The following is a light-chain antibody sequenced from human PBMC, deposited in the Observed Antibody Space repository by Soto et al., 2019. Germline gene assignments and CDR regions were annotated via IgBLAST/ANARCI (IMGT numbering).Light chain of an antibody. CDR3: SSFTTGTSDV. V-gene: IGLV2-14*03. J-gene: IGLJ1*01. CDR1: SSDVGAYDY. Sequence: QSALTQPASVSGSPGQSITISCTGTSSDVGAYDYVSWYQQHPGEVPKLMIFDVSDRPSGVSNRFSGSKSGNTASLTISGLQAEDEADYYCSSFTTGTSDVFGTGTKLNVL. CDR2: DVS.